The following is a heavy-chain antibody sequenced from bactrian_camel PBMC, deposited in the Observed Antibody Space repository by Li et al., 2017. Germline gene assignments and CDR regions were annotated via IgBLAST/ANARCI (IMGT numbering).Heavy chain of an antibody. Sequence: HVQLVESGGGSVQAGGSLRLSCAISGRSNENYFLAWFRQPPGKEREGVAGIESDGSTSYADSVKGRFTISQDSAKNILYLQMRNLKPEDSAMYSCAVESPVYSDYVRTLPAEYNFWGAGTQVTVS. CDR3: AVESPVYSDYVRTLPAEYNF. D-gene: IGHD4*01. V-gene: IGHV3S55*01. CDR2: IESDGST. J-gene: IGHJ4*01. CDR1: GRSNENYF.